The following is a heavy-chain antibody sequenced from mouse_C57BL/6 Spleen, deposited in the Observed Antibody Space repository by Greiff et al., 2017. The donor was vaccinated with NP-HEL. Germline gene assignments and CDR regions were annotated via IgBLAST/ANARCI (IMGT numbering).Heavy chain of an antibody. D-gene: IGHD2-2*01. CDR2: IDPNSGGT. J-gene: IGHJ2*01. CDR1: GYTFTSYW. Sequence: VQLQQPGAELVKPGASVKLSCKASGYTFTSYWMHWVKQRPGRGLEWIGRIDPNSGGTKYYEKFKSKATLTVDKPSSTAYMQLSSLTSEDSAVYYCARSPYGYDGGRYYFDYWGQGTTLTVSS. CDR3: ARSPYGYDGGRYYFDY. V-gene: IGHV1-72*01.